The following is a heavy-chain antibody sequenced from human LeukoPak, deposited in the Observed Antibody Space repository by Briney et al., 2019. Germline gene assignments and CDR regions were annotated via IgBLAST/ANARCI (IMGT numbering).Heavy chain of an antibody. CDR3: ARRTAATYHFDY. D-gene: IGHD6-25*01. CDR2: INPSGGTT. J-gene: IGHJ4*02. CDR1: GFTFSNYV. V-gene: IGHV3-23*01. Sequence: GGSLRLSCAASGFTFSNYVMTWVRQAPGKGLEWVSIINPSGGTTYYADSVKGRFTISRDNSKNTLYLQMNSLRAEDTAVYYCARRTAATYHFDYWGQGTLVTVSS.